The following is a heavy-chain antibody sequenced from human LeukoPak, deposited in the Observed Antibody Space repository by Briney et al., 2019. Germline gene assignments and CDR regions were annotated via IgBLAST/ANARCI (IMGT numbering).Heavy chain of an antibody. CDR2: INHSGST. CDR1: GGSIGNYY. CDR3: ARTLEITFGGVNRYYYYGMDV. J-gene: IGHJ6*02. Sequence: ETLSLTCTVSGGSIGNYYWNWIRQPPGKGLEWIGEINHSGSTNYNPSLKSRVTISVDTSKNQFSLKLSSVTAADTAVYYCARTLEITFGGVNRYYYYGMDVWGQGTTVIVSS. D-gene: IGHD3-16*01. V-gene: IGHV4-34*01.